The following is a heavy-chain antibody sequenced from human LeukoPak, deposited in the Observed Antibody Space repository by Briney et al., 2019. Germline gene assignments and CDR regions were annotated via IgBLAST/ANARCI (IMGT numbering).Heavy chain of an antibody. J-gene: IGHJ4*02. Sequence: PGGSLRLSCAGSEFTFINYAMSWVRQVPGKGLEWVSTISGSGTTTYYADSVKGRFTISRDTSKNTMYMQMNSLRAEDTAVYYCASMGASIYGSYYFEYWGQGALVTVSS. CDR2: ISGSGTTT. D-gene: IGHD3-10*01. CDR1: EFTFINYA. CDR3: ASMGASIYGSYYFEY. V-gene: IGHV3-23*01.